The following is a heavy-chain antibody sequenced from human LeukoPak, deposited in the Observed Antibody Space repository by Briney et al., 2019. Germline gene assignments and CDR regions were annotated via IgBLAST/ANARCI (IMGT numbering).Heavy chain of an antibody. CDR1: GFTFSSYA. Sequence: PGGSLRLSCAASGFTFSSYAMHWVRQAPGKGLEWVAVISYDGSNKYYADSVKGRFTISRDNSKNTLYLQMNSLRAEDTAVYHCARDGRRFGEYLAFDIWGQGTMVTVSS. D-gene: IGHD3-10*01. CDR2: ISYDGSNK. CDR3: ARDGRRFGEYLAFDI. V-gene: IGHV3-30-3*01. J-gene: IGHJ3*02.